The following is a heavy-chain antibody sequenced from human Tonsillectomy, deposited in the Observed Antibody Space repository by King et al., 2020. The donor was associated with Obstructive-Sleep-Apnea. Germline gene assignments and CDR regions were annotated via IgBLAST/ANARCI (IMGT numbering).Heavy chain of an antibody. J-gene: IGHJ2*01. CDR1: GFTFDDYA. V-gene: IGHV3-9*01. CDR3: AKASEAVAGLGYFDL. Sequence: QLVQSGGGLVQPGRSLRLSCAASGFTFDDYAIHWVRQAPGKGLEWVSGVSWNSGSIGYADSVKGRFTISRDNAKNSLNLQMNSLRAEDTALYYCAKASEAVAGLGYFDLWGRGTLVTVSS. CDR2: VSWNSGSI. D-gene: IGHD6-19*01.